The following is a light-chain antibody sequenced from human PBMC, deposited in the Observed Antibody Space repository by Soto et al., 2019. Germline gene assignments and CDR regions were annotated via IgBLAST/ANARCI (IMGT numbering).Light chain of an antibody. CDR2: EVN. Sequence: QSVLTQPASVSGSPGQSITISCTGTSSDVGGYKFVSWYQHHPGKAPKLMIYEVNNRPSGVSNRFSGSKSGNTASLTISGLQAEDEADYYCVSYTSSDTRIFGGGTKVTVL. J-gene: IGLJ2*01. CDR3: VSYTSSDTRI. CDR1: SSDVGGYKF. V-gene: IGLV2-14*01.